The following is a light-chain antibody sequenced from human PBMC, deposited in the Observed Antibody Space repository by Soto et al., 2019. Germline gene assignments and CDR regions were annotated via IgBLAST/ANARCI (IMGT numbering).Light chain of an antibody. Sequence: EIVMTQSPATLSVSPGARATLSCRASQSVSSNLAWYQRKPGQAPRLLISGASTRATGVPARFSGSGSGTEFTLTINSLQSEDFAVYYCQQYNNWPITFGQGTRLEIK. J-gene: IGKJ5*01. V-gene: IGKV3-15*01. CDR1: QSVSSN. CDR2: GAS. CDR3: QQYNNWPIT.